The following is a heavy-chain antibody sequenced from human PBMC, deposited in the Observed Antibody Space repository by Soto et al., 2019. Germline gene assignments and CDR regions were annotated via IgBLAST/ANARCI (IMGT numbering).Heavy chain of an antibody. V-gene: IGHV4-31*03. Sequence: PSETLSLTCTVSGGSISSGGYYWSWIRQHPGKGLEWIGYIYYSGSTYYNPSLKSRVTISVDTSKNQFSLKLSSVTAADTAVYYCARAYGGLNWFEPWGQGTLVTVSS. J-gene: IGHJ5*02. CDR1: GGSISSGGYY. CDR2: IYYSGST. D-gene: IGHD4-17*01. CDR3: ARAYGGLNWFEP.